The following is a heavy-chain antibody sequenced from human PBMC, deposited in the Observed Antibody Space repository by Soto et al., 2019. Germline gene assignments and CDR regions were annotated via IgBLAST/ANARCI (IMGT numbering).Heavy chain of an antibody. Sequence: QVQLVQSGAEVKKPGSSVKVSCKTSGGTFRTSAISWVRQAPGQGLEWMGGIMPVFPTPDYAQKFQGRVTITADESTGTAYTELSSLRSEDTAVYYGARDKDRQQLGGNYYYIMDVWGQGTTVTVSS. J-gene: IGHJ6*01. CDR2: IMPVFPTP. V-gene: IGHV1-69*12. D-gene: IGHD3-3*02. CDR3: ARDKDRQQLGGNYYYIMDV. CDR1: GGTFRTSA.